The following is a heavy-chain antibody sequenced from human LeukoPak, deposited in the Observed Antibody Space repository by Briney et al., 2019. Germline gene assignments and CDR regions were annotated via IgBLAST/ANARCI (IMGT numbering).Heavy chain of an antibody. CDR3: AREGTYYYDSSGYSTGGAFDI. J-gene: IGHJ3*02. V-gene: IGHV3-23*01. Sequence: GGSLRLSCAASGFTFSSYAMSWVRQAPGKGLEWVSAISGSGDSTYYGDSVKGRFTISRDNSKNTLYLQMNSLRAEDTAVYYCAREGTYYYDSSGYSTGGAFDIWGRGTMVTVSS. CDR2: ISGSGDST. D-gene: IGHD3-22*01. CDR1: GFTFSSYA.